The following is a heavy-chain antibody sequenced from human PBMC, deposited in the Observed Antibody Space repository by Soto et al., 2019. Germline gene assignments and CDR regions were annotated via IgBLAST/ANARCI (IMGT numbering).Heavy chain of an antibody. CDR1: EFTFSSYA. J-gene: IGHJ4*02. D-gene: IGHD3-10*01. CDR3: ASLWFGGSAPFHY. CDR2: ISGTGSTT. Sequence: EVQLLESGGGLVQPGGSLRLSCAASEFTFSSYAMSWVRQAPGKGLEWVSTISGTGSTTYYTDCVKGRFNSPRDNSKNTLNLQMISVRAEDTAIYYCASLWFGGSAPFHYWGQGTLVTVSS. V-gene: IGHV3-23*01.